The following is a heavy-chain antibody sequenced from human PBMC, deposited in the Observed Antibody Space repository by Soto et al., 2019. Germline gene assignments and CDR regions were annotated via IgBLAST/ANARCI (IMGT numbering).Heavy chain of an antibody. J-gene: IGHJ4*02. D-gene: IGHD3-22*01. CDR2: IISNDDK. Sequence: SGPTLVNPTETLTLTCSVSGFSLTDTRMGVSWIRQAPGKALEWLAHIISNDDKSYSTSLKSRLTISKDTPKSQVVLRMTNMDPVDTGRYYCARALFYSDSDGYYFEFDYWGPGTLVTVSS. CDR3: ARALFYSDSDGYYFEFDY. V-gene: IGHV2-26*01. CDR1: GFSLTDTRMG.